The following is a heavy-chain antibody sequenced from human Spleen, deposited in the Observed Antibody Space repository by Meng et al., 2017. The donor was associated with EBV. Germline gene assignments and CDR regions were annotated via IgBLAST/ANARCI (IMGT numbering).Heavy chain of an antibody. V-gene: IGHV1-2*06. D-gene: IGHD3-22*01. Sequence: QVQLVQSGAEVXXXXXSVKGSXXXSGYTFSDYYMHWVRQAPGQGLEWMGRIHPNSGATNYAQKFQGRVTMTRDTSISTAYMGLSRLRSDDSAVYYCAREGYYDSSGRNCFEPWGQGTLVTVSS. CDR1: GYTFSDYY. CDR2: IHPNSGAT. J-gene: IGHJ5*02. CDR3: AREGYYDSSGRNCFEP.